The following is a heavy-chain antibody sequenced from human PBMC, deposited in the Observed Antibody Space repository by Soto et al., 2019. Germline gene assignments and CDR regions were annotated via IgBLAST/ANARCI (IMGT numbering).Heavy chain of an antibody. D-gene: IGHD6-13*01. Sequence: SETLSLTCTVSGGSISSSSYYWGWIRQPPGKGLEWIGYIYYSGSTYYNPSLKSRVTISVDTSKNQFSLKLSSATAADTAVYYCARQGWDSSSWYDYYYYYGMDVWGQGTTVTVSS. CDR3: ARQGWDSSSWYDYYYYYGMDV. J-gene: IGHJ6*02. V-gene: IGHV4-39*01. CDR1: GGSISSSSYY. CDR2: IYYSGST.